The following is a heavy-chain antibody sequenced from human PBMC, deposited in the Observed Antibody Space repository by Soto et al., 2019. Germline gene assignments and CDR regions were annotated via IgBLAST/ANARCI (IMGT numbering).Heavy chain of an antibody. CDR2: INAGYGNT. D-gene: IGHD7-27*01. J-gene: IGHJ4*02. CDR1: GYTFSSYA. Sequence: ASVKVSCKASGYTFSSYAMHWVRQAPGQRLEWMGWINAGYGNTKSSQKFQDRVTISRDTSASTAYMELTSLRSEDPAVYYCARDTGDGTFDFWGRGTLVTVSS. CDR3: ARDTGDGTFDF. V-gene: IGHV1-3*01.